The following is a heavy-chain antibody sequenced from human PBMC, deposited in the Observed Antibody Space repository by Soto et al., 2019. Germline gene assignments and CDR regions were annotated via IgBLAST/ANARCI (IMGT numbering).Heavy chain of an antibody. CDR2: IIPILGIA. D-gene: IGHD2-8*01. CDR3: AGSLDCTNGVCPPRD. V-gene: IGHV1-69*02. CDR1: GGTFSSYT. J-gene: IGHJ4*02. Sequence: QVQLVQSGAEVKKPGSSVKVSCKASGGTFSSYTISWVRQAPGQGLEWMGRIIPILGIANYAQKFQGRVTITADKSTSTAYMELSSLRSEDTAVYYCAGSLDCTNGVCPPRDWGQGTLVTVSS.